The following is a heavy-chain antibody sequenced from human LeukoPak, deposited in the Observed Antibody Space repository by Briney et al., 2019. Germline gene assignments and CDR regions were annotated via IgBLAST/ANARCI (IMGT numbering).Heavy chain of an antibody. CDR1: GFTFSNAW. V-gene: IGHV3-15*01. J-gene: IGHJ4*02. CDR3: ARRGHSYGSPFDY. Sequence: AGGSLXLSCAASGFTFSNAWMSWVRQAPGKGLEWVGRIKSKTDGGTTDYAAPVKGRFTISRDNSKNTLDLQMNSLRAEDTAVYYCARRGHSYGSPFDYWGQGTLVTVSS. CDR2: IKSKTDGGTT. D-gene: IGHD5-18*01.